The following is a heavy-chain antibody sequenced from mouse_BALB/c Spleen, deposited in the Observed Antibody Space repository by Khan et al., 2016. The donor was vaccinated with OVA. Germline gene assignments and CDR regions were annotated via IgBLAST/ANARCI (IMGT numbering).Heavy chain of an antibody. Sequence: QVQLQQPGAELVKPGASVKLSCKASGYTFTSYYIYWVKQRPGQGLEWIGGINPSNGGTYFNEKFESKATLTVAKSSSTAFMQVSSLTSEDSACYYCTRSGWAAFAYWGQGTLVTVSA. CDR3: TRSGWAAFAY. CDR1: GYTFTSYY. D-gene: IGHD1-1*02. V-gene: IGHV1S81*02. J-gene: IGHJ3*01. CDR2: INPSNGGT.